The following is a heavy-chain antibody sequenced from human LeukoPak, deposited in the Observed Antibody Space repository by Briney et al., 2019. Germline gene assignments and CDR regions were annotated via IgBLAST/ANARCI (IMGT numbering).Heavy chain of an antibody. CDR1: GFTFSSYG. V-gene: IGHV3-23*01. CDR2: ISSSGGST. CDR3: AKDPSLTRGWYFDL. J-gene: IGHJ2*01. Sequence: PGGTLRLSCAASGFTFSSYGMSWVRQAPGKGLEWVSAISSSGGSTYYADSVKGRFTISRDNSKNTLYMRMNSLRAEDTAVYYCAKDPSLTRGWYFDLWGRGTLVTVSS. D-gene: IGHD4-11*01.